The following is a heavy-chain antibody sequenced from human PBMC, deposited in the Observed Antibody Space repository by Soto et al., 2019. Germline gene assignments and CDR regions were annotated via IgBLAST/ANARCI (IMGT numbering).Heavy chain of an antibody. V-gene: IGHV3-23*01. Sequence: PGGSLRLSCAASGFTFSSYAMSWVRQAPGKGLEWVSAISGSGGSTYYADSVKGRFTTSRGNSKNTLYLQMNSLRAEDTAVYYCAKELPYYYDSSGSRAPFDYWGQGTLVTVSS. CDR1: GFTFSSYA. D-gene: IGHD3-22*01. J-gene: IGHJ4*02. CDR2: ISGSGGST. CDR3: AKELPYYYDSSGSRAPFDY.